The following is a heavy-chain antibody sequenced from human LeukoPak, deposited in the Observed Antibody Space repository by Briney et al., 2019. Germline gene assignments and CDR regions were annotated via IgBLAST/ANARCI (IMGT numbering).Heavy chain of an antibody. CDR1: GFTFSSYA. J-gene: IGHJ4*02. CDR2: ISGSGGST. V-gene: IGHV3-23*01. Sequence: PGGSLRLSCAASGFTFSSYAMSWVRQAPGKGLEWVSAISGSGGSTYYADSVKGRFTISRDNSKNTLYLQMNSLRAEDTAVYYCAKDGGAEYYSSGYYEFGVDYWGQGTLVTVSS. CDR3: AKDGGAEYYSSGYYEFGVDY. D-gene: IGHD3-22*01.